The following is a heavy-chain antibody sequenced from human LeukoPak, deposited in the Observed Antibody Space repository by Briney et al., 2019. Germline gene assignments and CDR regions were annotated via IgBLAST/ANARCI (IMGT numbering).Heavy chain of an antibody. Sequence: PGGSLRLSCVASGFMFSDFAMSWVRQAPGKGLEWVSGISDSGRGTYYRDSVKGRCIISRDNSKKTVYLQLNNLRVEDTALYFCAIHDSFIPYWGQGMLVTVSS. V-gene: IGHV3-23*01. CDR3: AIHDSFIPY. J-gene: IGHJ4*02. D-gene: IGHD5-18*01. CDR2: ISDSGRGT. CDR1: GFMFSDFA.